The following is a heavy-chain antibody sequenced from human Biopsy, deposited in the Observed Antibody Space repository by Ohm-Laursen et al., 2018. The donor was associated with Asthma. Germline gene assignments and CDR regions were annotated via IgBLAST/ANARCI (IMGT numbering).Heavy chain of an antibody. J-gene: IGHJ5*02. CDR1: GFTFSRHA. CDR3: ARGKVIDSRGFQTWFDP. Sequence: SLRLSCSASGFTFSRHALHWVRQAPGKGLEWVATIYYDGDRKYYRESVKGRFTISRDNSKNRLYLEMDSLRAEDTAVYYCARGKVIDSRGFQTWFDPWGQGTLVHVSS. CDR2: IYYDGDRK. D-gene: IGHD3-16*02. V-gene: IGHV3-33*01.